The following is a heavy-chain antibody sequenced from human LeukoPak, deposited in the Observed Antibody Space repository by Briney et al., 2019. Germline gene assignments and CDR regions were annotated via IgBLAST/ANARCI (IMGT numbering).Heavy chain of an antibody. V-gene: IGHV4-34*01. CDR1: GGSFIGYY. J-gene: IGHJ4*02. CDR3: ARGYKLGDRNRTFDY. CDR2: INHSGST. D-gene: IGHD7-27*01. Sequence: SETLSLTCVVYGGSFIGYYWSWIRQPPGRGVEWMGEINHSGSTNYNPSLRSRVTISVDTSKNQFSLKLSSVTAADTAVYYCARGYKLGDRNRTFDYWGQGTLVTVPS.